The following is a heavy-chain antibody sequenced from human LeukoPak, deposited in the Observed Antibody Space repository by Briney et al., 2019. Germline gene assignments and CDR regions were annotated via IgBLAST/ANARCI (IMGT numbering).Heavy chain of an antibody. Sequence: PGGSLRLSCAASGFTFSSYAMSWVRQAPGKGLEWVSAISGSGGSTYYADSVKGRFTISRDNSKNTLYLQMNSLRAEDTAVYYCAKALLTFGGVIVTLFGYWGQGTLVTVSS. CDR3: AKALLTFGGVIVTLFGY. J-gene: IGHJ4*02. V-gene: IGHV3-23*01. D-gene: IGHD3-16*02. CDR2: ISGSGGST. CDR1: GFTFSSYA.